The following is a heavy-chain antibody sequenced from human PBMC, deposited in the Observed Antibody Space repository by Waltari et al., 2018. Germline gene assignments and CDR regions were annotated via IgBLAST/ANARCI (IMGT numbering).Heavy chain of an antibody. Sequence: EVQLVESGGGLVQPGGSLKLHCAASGFTFSGSSMHWVRQASGKGLEWVGRIRSKANSYATAYAASVKGRFTISRDDSKNTAYLQMNSLKTEDTAVYYCTSPGVATFDYWGQGTLVTVSS. V-gene: IGHV3-73*02. CDR2: IRSKANSYAT. D-gene: IGHD5-12*01. CDR1: GFTFSGSS. J-gene: IGHJ4*02. CDR3: TSPGVATFDY.